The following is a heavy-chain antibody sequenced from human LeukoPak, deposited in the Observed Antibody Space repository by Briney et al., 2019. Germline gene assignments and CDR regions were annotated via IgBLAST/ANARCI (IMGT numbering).Heavy chain of an antibody. CDR2: ISYDGSNK. J-gene: IGHJ4*02. V-gene: IGHV3-30-3*01. CDR1: GFTFSSYA. CDR3: ARDGDCGDYGSVDY. Sequence: GRSLRLSCAASGFTFSSYAMHWVRQAPGKGLEWVAVISYDGSNKYYADSVKGRFTISRDNSKNTLYLQMNSLRAEDTAVYYCARDGDCGDYGSVDYWGQGTLVTVSS. D-gene: IGHD4-17*01.